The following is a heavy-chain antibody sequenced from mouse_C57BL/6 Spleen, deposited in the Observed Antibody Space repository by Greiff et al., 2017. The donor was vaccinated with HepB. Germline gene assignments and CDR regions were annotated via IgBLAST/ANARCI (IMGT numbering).Heavy chain of an antibody. CDR2: ISSGSSTI. CDR3: ARPPLYDGYYEYLDV. V-gene: IGHV5-17*01. J-gene: IGHJ1*03. CDR1: GFTFSDYG. D-gene: IGHD2-3*01. Sequence: DVHLVESGGGLVKPGGSLKLSCAASGFTFSDYGMHWVRQAPEKGLEWVAYISSGSSTIYYADTVKGRFTISRDNAKNTLFLQMTSLRSEDTAMYYCARPPLYDGYYEYLDVWGTGTTVTVSS.